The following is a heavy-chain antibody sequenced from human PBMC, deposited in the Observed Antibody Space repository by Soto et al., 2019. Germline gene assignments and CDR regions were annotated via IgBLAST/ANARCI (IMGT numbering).Heavy chain of an antibody. Sequence: SRRAGWLWKSKSPGKGLEWIGSIYYSGITYYNPSLESRVSISVDTSQNQFSLKVTSVAAPDTGVYFCARNXSSWYNVQCYNSFTLDVWAPGTTVTVSS. CDR1: SRRAG. V-gene: IGHV4-39*01. CDR3: ARNXSSWYNVQCYNSFTLDV. CDR2: IYYSGIT. D-gene: IGHD1-1*01. J-gene: IGHJ6*01.